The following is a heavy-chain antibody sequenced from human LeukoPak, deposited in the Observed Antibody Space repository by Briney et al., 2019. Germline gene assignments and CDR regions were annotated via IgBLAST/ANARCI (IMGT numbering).Heavy chain of an antibody. CDR3: AKSFGPGSFFDY. Sequence: GGALRLSCAASGFSFSSYAMSWVRQAPGKGLEWVSAIGGSGGDTYYADSVKGQFTISRDKSNNTLFLQMSTLRAEDTAVYFCAKSFGPGSFFDYWGQGTLVTVSS. CDR2: IGGSGGDT. D-gene: IGHD3-10*01. J-gene: IGHJ4*02. CDR1: GFSFSSYA. V-gene: IGHV3-23*01.